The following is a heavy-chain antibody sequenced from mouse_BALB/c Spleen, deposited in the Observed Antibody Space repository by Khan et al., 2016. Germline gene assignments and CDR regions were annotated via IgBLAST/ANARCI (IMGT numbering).Heavy chain of an antibody. Sequence: VQLMESGAELVKPGTSVRLSCKASGYIFTSHYMCWVKQRPGQGLEWIGEINPNNGAIYFYEKFKHKATLTVDNSSSTAYMLPTSLTSEDSAVYYCTRRYDYEGFTYWGQGTLVVVSA. J-gene: IGHJ3*01. D-gene: IGHD2-4*01. CDR2: INPNNGAI. CDR1: GYIFTSHY. CDR3: TRRYDYEGFTY. V-gene: IGHV1-53*01.